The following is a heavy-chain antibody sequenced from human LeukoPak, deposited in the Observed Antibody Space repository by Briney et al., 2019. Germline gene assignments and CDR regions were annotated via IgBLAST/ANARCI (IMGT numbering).Heavy chain of an antibody. CDR1: GFTFDGYV. Sequence: GGSPRLSCAASGFTFDGYVMHWVRQAPGKGLEWVSGISWNSGSIGYADSVKGRFTISRDNAKNSLYLQMNSLRAEDTALYYCAKDTGVDYWGQGTLVTVSS. D-gene: IGHD5-12*01. J-gene: IGHJ4*02. CDR2: ISWNSGSI. V-gene: IGHV3-9*01. CDR3: AKDTGVDY.